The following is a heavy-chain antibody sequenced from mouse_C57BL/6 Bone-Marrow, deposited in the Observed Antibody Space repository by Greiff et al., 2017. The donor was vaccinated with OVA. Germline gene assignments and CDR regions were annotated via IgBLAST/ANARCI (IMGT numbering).Heavy chain of an antibody. J-gene: IGHJ1*03. Sequence: EVKLVESGPGLVKPSQSLSLTCSVTGYSITSGYYWNWIRQFPGNKLEWMGYISYDGSNNYNPSLKNRISITRDTSKNQFFLKLNSVTTEDTATYYCARGGPLGYFDVWGTGTTVTVSS. CDR2: ISYDGSN. CDR3: ARGGPLGYFDV. CDR1: GYSITSGYY. V-gene: IGHV3-6*01. D-gene: IGHD3-3*01.